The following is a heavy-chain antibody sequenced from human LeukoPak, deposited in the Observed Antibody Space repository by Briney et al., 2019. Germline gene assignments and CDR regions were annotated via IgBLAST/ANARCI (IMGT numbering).Heavy chain of an antibody. J-gene: IGHJ3*02. Sequence: GSLRLSCAASGFTFSSYGMHWVRQAPGQGLEWVAVISYDGSNKYDADSVKGRFTITSDNSKNTLYLQMNSLRAEDTAVYYCAEGRYFDWTVAFDIWGQGTMVTVSS. CDR2: ISYDGSNK. D-gene: IGHD3-9*01. CDR1: GFTFSSYG. CDR3: AEGRYFDWTVAFDI. V-gene: IGHV3-30*18.